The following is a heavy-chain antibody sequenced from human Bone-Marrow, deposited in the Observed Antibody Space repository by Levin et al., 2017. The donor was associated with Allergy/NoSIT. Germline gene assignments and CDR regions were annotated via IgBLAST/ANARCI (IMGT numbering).Heavy chain of an antibody. J-gene: IGHJ6*02. CDR1: GFSFHSYA. CDR3: AKDGGSGSSASGGYHYDGMDV. CDR2: TNWNNGIA. V-gene: IGHV3-9*01. Sequence: PGGSLRLSCTGSGFSFHSYAMHWVRQAPGKGLEWVSSTNWNNGIAGYADSVKGRFTISRDNDKDSLYLIMDSLRPEDTALYYCAKDGGSGSSASGGYHYDGMDVWGQGTTVTVSS. D-gene: IGHD3-10*01.